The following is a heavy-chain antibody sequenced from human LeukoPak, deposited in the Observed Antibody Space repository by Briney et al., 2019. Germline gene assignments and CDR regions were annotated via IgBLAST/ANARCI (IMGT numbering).Heavy chain of an antibody. CDR2: IYYSGST. D-gene: IGHD6-19*01. CDR3: ARYSSGWYYFDH. Sequence: SETLSLTCTVSGGSISSSSYYWGWIRQPPGKGLEWIGSIYYSGSTYYNPSLKSRVTISVDTSKNQFSLKLSSVTAADTAVYYCARYSSGWYYFDHWGQGTLVTVSS. CDR1: GGSISSSSYY. V-gene: IGHV4-39*01. J-gene: IGHJ4*02.